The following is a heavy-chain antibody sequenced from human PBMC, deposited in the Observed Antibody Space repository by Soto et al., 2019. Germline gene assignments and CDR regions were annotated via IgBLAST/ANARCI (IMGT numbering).Heavy chain of an antibody. D-gene: IGHD3-3*01. CDR2: ISSSSSYI. V-gene: IGHV3-21*01. J-gene: IGHJ4*02. Sequence: EVQLVESGGGLVKPGGSLRLSCAASGFTFSSYSMNWVRQAPGKGLEWVSSISSSSSYIYYADSVKGRFTISRDNAKNSLYLQMNSLRAEDTAVYYCARARPGTLGVVIPQFDYWGQGTLVTVSS. CDR3: ARARPGTLGVVIPQFDY. CDR1: GFTFSSYS.